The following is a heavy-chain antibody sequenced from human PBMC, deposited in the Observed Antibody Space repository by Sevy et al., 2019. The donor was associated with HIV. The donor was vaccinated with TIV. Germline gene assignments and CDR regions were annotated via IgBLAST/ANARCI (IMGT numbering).Heavy chain of an antibody. CDR3: AREVPGSLYGMDV. CDR1: GFTFSSYD. V-gene: IGHV3-13*01. CDR2: IRTAGDT. Sequence: GGSLRLSCAASGFTFSSYDIHWVRQATGKGLKWVSAIRTAGDTYYPDSVKGRFTISRENAKNSLYLQMNSLRAGDTAVYYCAREVPGSLYGMDVWGQRTTVTVSS. D-gene: IGHD3-10*01. J-gene: IGHJ6*02.